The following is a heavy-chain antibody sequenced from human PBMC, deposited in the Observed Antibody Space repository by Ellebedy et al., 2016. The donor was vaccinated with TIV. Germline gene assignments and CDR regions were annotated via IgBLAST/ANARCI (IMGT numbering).Heavy chain of an antibody. CDR2: ISSDSSDL. CDR1: GFSFSSYI. J-gene: IGHJ4*02. V-gene: IGHV3-21*04. Sequence: GESLKISCAASGFSFSSYIMNWVRQAPGKAPAWVSSISSDSSDLSYADSVKGRFTISRDNSKNTLYLHMNSLRAEDTAVYYCAKFRGFLWFGDFTDYWGQGTLVTVSS. D-gene: IGHD3-10*01. CDR3: AKFRGFLWFGDFTDY.